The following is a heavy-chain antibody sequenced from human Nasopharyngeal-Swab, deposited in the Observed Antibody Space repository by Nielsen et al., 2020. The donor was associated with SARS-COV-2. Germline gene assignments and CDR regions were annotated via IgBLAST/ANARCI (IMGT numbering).Heavy chain of an antibody. CDR2: IIPIFGTA. D-gene: IGHD6-6*01. CDR3: ARVTIRSSSKWNWFDP. J-gene: IGHJ5*02. V-gene: IGHV1-69*13. CDR1: GGTFGSYA. Sequence: SVKVSCKASGGTFGSYAISWVRQAPGQGLEWMGGIIPIFGTANYAQKFQGRVTITADESTSTAYMELSSLRSEDTAVYYCARVTIRSSSKWNWFDPWGQGTLVTVSS.